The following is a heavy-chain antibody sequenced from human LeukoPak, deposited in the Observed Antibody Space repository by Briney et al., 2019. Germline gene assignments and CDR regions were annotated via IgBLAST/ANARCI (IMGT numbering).Heavy chain of an antibody. Sequence: ASVKVSCKASGYTFTGYYMHWVRQAPGQGLEWMGWINPNSGGTNYAQKFQGRVTMTRDTSISTAYMELSRLRSDDTAVYYCARDFSAARKSYYYYGMDVWGQGTTVTVSS. CDR3: ARDFSAARKSYYYYGMDV. V-gene: IGHV1-2*02. J-gene: IGHJ6*02. CDR1: GYTFTGYY. D-gene: IGHD1-14*01. CDR2: INPNSGGT.